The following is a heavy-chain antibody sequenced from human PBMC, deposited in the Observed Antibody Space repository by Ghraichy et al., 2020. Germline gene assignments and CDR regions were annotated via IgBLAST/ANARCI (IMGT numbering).Heavy chain of an antibody. V-gene: IGHV4-59*01. CDR2: VSSSRGT. D-gene: IGHD5-24*01. CDR1: GGSISFYY. Sequence: SETLSLTCTVSGGSISFYYWSWVRQPPGKGLQWIGYVSSSRGTNYSPSLKSRVTISADTSKNQFFLELTSVTAADTAVYYCMCTAGWHSWGQGTLVTVSS. CDR3: MCTAGWHS. J-gene: IGHJ5*02.